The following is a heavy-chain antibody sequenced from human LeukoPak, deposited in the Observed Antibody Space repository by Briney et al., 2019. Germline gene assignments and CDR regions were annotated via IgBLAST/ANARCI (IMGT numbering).Heavy chain of an antibody. V-gene: IGHV4-59*12. CDR3: ARRGDSRSTDVSVDS. Sequence: SETLSLTCTVSGGSISSYYWSWIRQPPGKGLEWIGYIYYSGSTNYNPSLKSRVTISVDTSKNQFSLKLSSVTAADTAVYYCARRGDSRSTDVSVDSWGQGTLVTVSS. CDR2: IYYSGST. J-gene: IGHJ4*02. CDR1: GGSISSYY. D-gene: IGHD3-16*01.